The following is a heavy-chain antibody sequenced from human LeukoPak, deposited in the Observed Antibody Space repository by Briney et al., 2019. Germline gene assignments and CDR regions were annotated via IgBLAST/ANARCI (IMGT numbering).Heavy chain of an antibody. Sequence: GGSLRLSCVASGFTFSTYWMSWVRQAPGKGLEWVANINQDGSGKDYVDSLKGRFTISRDNTKNSLYLQMNSLRAEDTAVYYCARGYRYVVYWGQGTLVTVSS. D-gene: IGHD6-13*01. J-gene: IGHJ4*02. CDR2: INQDGSGK. CDR1: GFTFSTYW. V-gene: IGHV3-7*03. CDR3: ARGYRYVVY.